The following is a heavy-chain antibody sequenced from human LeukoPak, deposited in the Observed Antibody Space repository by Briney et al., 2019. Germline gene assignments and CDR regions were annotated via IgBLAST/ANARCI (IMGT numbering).Heavy chain of an antibody. Sequence: GGSLRLSCAASGFTFSDYSMNWVRQARGKGLEWISYIGIDSGNTNYADSVKGRFTISGDKAKNSLYLQMNSLRVEDTAVYYCARDYKYAFDNWGQGTLVTVSS. CDR1: GFTFSDYS. J-gene: IGHJ4*02. CDR3: ARDYKYAFDN. CDR2: IGIDSGNT. D-gene: IGHD5-24*01. V-gene: IGHV3-48*01.